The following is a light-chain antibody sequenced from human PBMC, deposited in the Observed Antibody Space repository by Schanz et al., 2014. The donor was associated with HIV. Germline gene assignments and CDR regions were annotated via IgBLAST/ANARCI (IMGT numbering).Light chain of an antibody. Sequence: DMQMTQSPSSLSASVGDRVTITCRASQDIRYDLGWYQQKPGKAPNLLIYLASSLQSGVPSRFSGSGSGTDFTLTIDSLQLEDFALYYCQQSFSTPLTFGGGTKVEIK. V-gene: IGKV1-39*01. CDR3: QQSFSTPLT. CDR2: LAS. CDR1: QDIRYD. J-gene: IGKJ4*01.